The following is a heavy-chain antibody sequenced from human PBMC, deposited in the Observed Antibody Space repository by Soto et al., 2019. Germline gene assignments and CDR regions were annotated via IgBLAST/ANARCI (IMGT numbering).Heavy chain of an antibody. CDR3: ARDPGGDSSSSSFDY. V-gene: IGHV3-21*01. J-gene: IGHJ4*02. CDR2: ISSSSSYI. D-gene: IGHD6-6*01. CDR1: GFTFSSYS. Sequence: GGSLRLSCAASGFTFSSYSMNWVRQAPGKGLEWVSSISSSSSYIYYADSVKGRFTISRDNAKNSLYLQMNSLRAEDTAVYYCARDPGGDSSSSSFDYWGQGTLVTVSS.